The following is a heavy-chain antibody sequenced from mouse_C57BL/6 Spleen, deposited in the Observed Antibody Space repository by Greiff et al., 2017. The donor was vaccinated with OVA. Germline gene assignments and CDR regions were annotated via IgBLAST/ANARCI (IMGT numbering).Heavy chain of an antibody. CDR1: GYTFTSYW. Sequence: QVQLQQPGAELVKPGASVKLSCKASGYTFTSYWMHWVKQRPGQGLEWIGMIHPNSGSTNYNEKFKSKATLTVDKSSSTAYMQLSSLTSEDSAVYYCARHGYGPYYFDYWGKGTTLTVSS. V-gene: IGHV1-64*01. CDR3: ARHGYGPYYFDY. CDR2: IHPNSGST. J-gene: IGHJ2*01. D-gene: IGHD1-1*02.